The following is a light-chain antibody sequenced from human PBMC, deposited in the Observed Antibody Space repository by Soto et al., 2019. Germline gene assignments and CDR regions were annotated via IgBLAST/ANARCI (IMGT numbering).Light chain of an antibody. J-gene: IGKJ5*01. Sequence: VLTQSPGILSLSPGERATLSCRASESVSSVYLAWYQQKPGQAPRLLIYGASKRATGIPDRFSGSGSGTYFTLTISRLEPEDFAVYYCQQYGSSFTFGQGTRLEIK. V-gene: IGKV3-20*01. CDR1: ESVSSVY. CDR3: QQYGSSFT. CDR2: GAS.